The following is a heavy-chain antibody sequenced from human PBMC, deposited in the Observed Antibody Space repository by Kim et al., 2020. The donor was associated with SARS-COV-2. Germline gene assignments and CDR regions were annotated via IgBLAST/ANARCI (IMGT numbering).Heavy chain of an antibody. J-gene: IGHJ2*01. CDR3: ARRGGSSSWFWYFDL. Sequence: SETLSLTCTVSGGSISSSSYYWGWIRQPPGKGLEWIGSIYYSGSTYYNPSLKSRVTISVDTSKNQFSLKLSSVTAADTAVYYCARRGGSSSWFWYFDLWGRGTLVTVSS. D-gene: IGHD6-13*01. CDR2: IYYSGST. CDR1: GGSISSSSYY. V-gene: IGHV4-39*01.